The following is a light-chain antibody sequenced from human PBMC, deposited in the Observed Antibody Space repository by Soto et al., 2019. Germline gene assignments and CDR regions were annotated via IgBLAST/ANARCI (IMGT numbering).Light chain of an antibody. CDR1: QSVSSSN. V-gene: IGKV3-20*01. J-gene: IGKJ4*01. CDR2: DAS. CDR3: QQYSSSPPT. Sequence: EIVLTQSPGTLSLSPGERATLSCRASQSVSSSNLAWYQQKPGQAPSLLIYDASSRATGFPDRFSGSGSGTDFTLTISRLEPEDFAGDFCQQYSSSPPTFGGGTKVEIK.